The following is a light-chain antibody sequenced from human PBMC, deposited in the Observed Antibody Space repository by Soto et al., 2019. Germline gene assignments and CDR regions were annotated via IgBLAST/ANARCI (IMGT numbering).Light chain of an antibody. CDR3: QQYTDFPWT. Sequence: EIVMTQSPVTLSVSPGERATLSCRASQSLSSNLAWYQQKPGQAPRLLIYGTSTRATDIPARFSGSGSGTEFTLTISSLQSEDFAVYYCQQYTDFPWTFGQGTRVEIK. CDR2: GTS. J-gene: IGKJ1*01. V-gene: IGKV3-15*01. CDR1: QSLSSN.